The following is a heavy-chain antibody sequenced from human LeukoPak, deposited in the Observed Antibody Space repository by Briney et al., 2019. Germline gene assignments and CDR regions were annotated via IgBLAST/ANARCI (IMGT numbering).Heavy chain of an antibody. D-gene: IGHD6-19*01. CDR1: GGSFSGYY. J-gene: IGHJ3*02. CDR3: AREGRLGPGWHAFDI. V-gene: IGHV4-34*09. Sequence: SETLSLTCAVYGGSFSGYYWSWIRQPPGKGLEWIGEITHSGSTNYNPSLKSRVTISVDTSKNQFSLKLSSVTAADTAVYYCAREGRLGPGWHAFDIWGQGTMVTVSS. CDR2: ITHSGST.